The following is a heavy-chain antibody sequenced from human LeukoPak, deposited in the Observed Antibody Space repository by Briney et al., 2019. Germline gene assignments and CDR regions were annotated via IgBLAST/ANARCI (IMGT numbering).Heavy chain of an antibody. J-gene: IGHJ4*02. CDR1: GYTFTSYD. CDR3: ARGVLRYFDWLSNRRTDAYYFDY. Sequence: ASVKVSCKASGYTFTSYDINWVRQATGQGREWMGWMNPNSGNTGYAQKFQGRVTMTRNTSISTAYMELSSLRSEDTAVYYCARGVLRYFDWLSNRRTDAYYFDYWGQGALVTVSS. CDR2: MNPNSGNT. V-gene: IGHV1-8*01. D-gene: IGHD3-9*01.